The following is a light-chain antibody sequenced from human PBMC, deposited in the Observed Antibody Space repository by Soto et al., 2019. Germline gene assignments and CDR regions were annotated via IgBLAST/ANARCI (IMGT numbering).Light chain of an antibody. CDR2: EVS. Sequence: QSVLTQPASVSGSPGQSITISCTGTSSDVGGYNYVSWYQQHPGKAPKLMIYEVSNRPSGVSNRFSGSKSGNTASLTISGLQAEDEADYYCSSCTSSSTLALFGTGNEVT. V-gene: IGLV2-14*01. J-gene: IGLJ1*01. CDR1: SSDVGGYNY. CDR3: SSCTSSSTLAL.